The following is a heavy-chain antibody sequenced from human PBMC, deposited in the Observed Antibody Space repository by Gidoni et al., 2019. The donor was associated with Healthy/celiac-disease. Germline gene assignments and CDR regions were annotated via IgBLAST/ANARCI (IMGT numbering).Heavy chain of an antibody. V-gene: IGHV3-23*01. J-gene: IGHJ4*02. CDR1: GFTFSSYA. D-gene: IGHD6-19*01. Sequence: EVQLLESGGGLVQPGGSLRLSCAASGFTFSSYAMGWVRQAPGKGLEWVSAISGSGGSTYYADTVKGRFTISRDNSKNTLYLQMNSLRAEDTAVYYCAIESGLYGGWVGDYWGQGTLVTVSS. CDR3: AIESGLYGGWVGDY. CDR2: ISGSGGST.